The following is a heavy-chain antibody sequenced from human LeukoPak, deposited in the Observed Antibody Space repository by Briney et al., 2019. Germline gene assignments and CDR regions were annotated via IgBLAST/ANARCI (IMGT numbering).Heavy chain of an antibody. CDR2: ISYDGSNK. CDR3: AKEGLTRNYYGSGAPVDY. Sequence: GGSLRLSCAASGFTFSSYGMHWVRQAPGKGLEWVAVISYDGSNKYYADSVKGRFTISRDNSKNTLYLQMNSLRAEDTAVYYCAKEGLTRNYYGSGAPVDYWGQGTLVTVSS. V-gene: IGHV3-30*18. D-gene: IGHD3-10*01. J-gene: IGHJ4*02. CDR1: GFTFSSYG.